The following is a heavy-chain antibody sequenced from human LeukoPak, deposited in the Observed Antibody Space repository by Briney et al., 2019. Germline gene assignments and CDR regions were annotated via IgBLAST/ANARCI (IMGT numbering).Heavy chain of an antibody. CDR3: ARRSSGYYLAYYFDY. CDR2: INHSGST. J-gene: IGHJ4*02. D-gene: IGHD3-22*01. CDR1: GGSFSGYY. V-gene: IGHV4-34*01. Sequence: SETLSLTCAVYGGSFSGYYWSWIRQPPGKGLEWIGEINHSGSTNYNPSLKSRVTISVDTSKNQFPLKLSSVTAADTAVYYCARRSSGYYLAYYFDYWGQGTLVTVSS.